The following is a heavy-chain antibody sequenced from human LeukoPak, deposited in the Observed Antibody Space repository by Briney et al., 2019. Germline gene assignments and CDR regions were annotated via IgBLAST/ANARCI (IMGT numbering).Heavy chain of an antibody. V-gene: IGHV3-23*01. J-gene: IGHJ4*02. Sequence: PGGSLRLSCAASGFTFSNYAMSWVRQAPGKGLEWVSGVTGSGGTKYYADSVKGRFTISRDNSKNTLYLQMNSLRAEDTAVYYCAKSVQFGGLWVDWGRGTLVTVSS. CDR2: VTGSGGTK. CDR3: AKSVQFGGLWVD. D-gene: IGHD3-10*01. CDR1: GFTFSNYA.